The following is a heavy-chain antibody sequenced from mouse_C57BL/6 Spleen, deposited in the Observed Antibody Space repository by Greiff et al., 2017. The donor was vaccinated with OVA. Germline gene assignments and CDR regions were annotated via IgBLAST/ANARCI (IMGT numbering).Heavy chain of an antibody. V-gene: IGHV1-52*01. J-gene: IGHJ2*01. D-gene: IGHD4-1*02. CDR1: GYTFPSSW. CDR3: ATQLGYYFDY. CDR2: FNPSDREP. Sequence: QVQLQQPGAELVRPGSSVKLSCKASGYTFPSSWMHWVKQRPIQGLEWIGNFNPSDREPTYNQKFKDKATLTVDKSSSTAYMQLSSLTSEDSAVYYCATQLGYYFDYWGQGTTLTVSS.